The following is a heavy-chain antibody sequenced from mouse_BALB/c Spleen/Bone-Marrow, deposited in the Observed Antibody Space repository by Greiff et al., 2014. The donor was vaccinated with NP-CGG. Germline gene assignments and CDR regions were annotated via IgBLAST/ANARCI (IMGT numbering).Heavy chain of an antibody. Sequence: VQLKESGGGLVQPGGSLRPSCATSGFTFTDYYMSWVRQPPGKALEWLGFIRNKASGYTTDYSASVKGRFTISRDNSQSILYLQMNTLRAEDSATYYCAREYGYFDVWGAGTTVTVSS. V-gene: IGHV7-3*02. CDR2: IRNKASGYTT. CDR3: AREYGYFDV. D-gene: IGHD1-1*02. J-gene: IGHJ1*01. CDR1: GFTFTDYY.